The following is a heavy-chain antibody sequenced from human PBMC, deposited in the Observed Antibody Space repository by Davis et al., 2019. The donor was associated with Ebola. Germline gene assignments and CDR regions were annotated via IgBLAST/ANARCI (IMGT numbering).Heavy chain of an antibody. J-gene: IGHJ4*02. CDR2: VYYNGYA. Sequence: MPSETLSLTCSVSGGSVNSDSPYWTWIRQPPEKGLEWIGYVYYNGYAHYNPALKSRVTISLDTSNRQYSLTLISATPADTAVYYCARGSGTYFGDIAADYWGQGALVTVSP. CDR1: GGSVNSDSPY. V-gene: IGHV4-61*01. D-gene: IGHD1-26*01. CDR3: ARGSGTYFGDIAADY.